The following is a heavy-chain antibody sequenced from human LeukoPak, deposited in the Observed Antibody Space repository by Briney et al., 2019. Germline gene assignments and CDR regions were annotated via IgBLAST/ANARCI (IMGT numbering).Heavy chain of an antibody. Sequence: GASVKVSCKASGYTFTSYGISWVRQAPGQGLEWMGWISAYNGSTNYAQKLQGRVTMTTGTSTSTAYMELRSLRSDDTAVYYCARAVITFGGVIVYFDYWGQGTLVTVSS. J-gene: IGHJ4*02. D-gene: IGHD3-16*02. CDR3: ARAVITFGGVIVYFDY. CDR1: GYTFTSYG. V-gene: IGHV1-18*01. CDR2: ISAYNGST.